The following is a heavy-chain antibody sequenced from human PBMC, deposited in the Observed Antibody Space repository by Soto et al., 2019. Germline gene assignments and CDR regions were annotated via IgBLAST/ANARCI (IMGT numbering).Heavy chain of an antibody. Sequence: PSETLSLTCAVYGGSFSGYYWSWIRQPPGKGLEWIGEINDRGSSNYTPSLKSRVTISVDASKNQFSLKLRSVTAADTAVYYCARKVSDAWDYWGQGALVTVSS. D-gene: IGHD3-16*01. J-gene: IGHJ4*02. CDR3: ARKVSDAWDY. CDR1: GGSFSGYY. V-gene: IGHV4-34*01. CDR2: INDRGSS.